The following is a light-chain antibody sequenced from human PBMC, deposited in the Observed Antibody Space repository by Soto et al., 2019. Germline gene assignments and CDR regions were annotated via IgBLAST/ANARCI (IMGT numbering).Light chain of an antibody. Sequence: QSALTQPASVSGSPGQSITISCTGTSSDVGGYKYVSWYQQHPGTPPKLMIYGVSNRPSGVSNRFSGSKSGNTASLTISGLQAEDEADYYCSSYTRSSTWVFGGGTKLTVL. CDR1: SSDVGGYKY. J-gene: IGLJ3*02. CDR3: SSYTRSSTWV. CDR2: GVS. V-gene: IGLV2-14*01.